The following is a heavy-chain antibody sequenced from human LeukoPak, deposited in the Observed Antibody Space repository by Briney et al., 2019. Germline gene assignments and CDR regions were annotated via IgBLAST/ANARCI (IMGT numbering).Heavy chain of an antibody. J-gene: IGHJ4*02. Sequence: GGSLRLFCAASGFTFSSYAMSWVRQAPGKGLEWVSGITGSGGSTYYSDSVDGRFIISRDNSKNTLYLQMSSLRADDTAVYYCAKDKSYGSGNYEFDYWGQGTLVTVSS. CDR1: GFTFSSYA. V-gene: IGHV3-23*01. D-gene: IGHD3-10*01. CDR3: AKDKSYGSGNYEFDY. CDR2: ITGSGGST.